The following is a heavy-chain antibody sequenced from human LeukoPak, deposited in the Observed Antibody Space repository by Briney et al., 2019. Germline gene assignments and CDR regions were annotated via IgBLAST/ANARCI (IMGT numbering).Heavy chain of an antibody. J-gene: IGHJ4*02. CDR1: GGSFGGYY. V-gene: IGHV4-34*01. D-gene: IGHD2-2*01. CDR2: INHSGRT. CDR3: ARTGPAAIVFDY. Sequence: PSETLSLTCAVYGGSFGGYYWSWIRQPPGKGLEWIGEINHSGRTNYNPSLKSRVTISVDTSKHQFSLKLSSVPAADTAVYYCARTGPAAIVFDYWGQGTLVTVSS.